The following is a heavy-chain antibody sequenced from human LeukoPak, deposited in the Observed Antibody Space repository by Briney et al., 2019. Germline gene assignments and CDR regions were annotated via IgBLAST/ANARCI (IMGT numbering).Heavy chain of an antibody. CDR3: AREGGGYYSHYFQH. CDR2: ISYDGSNK. Sequence: GGSLRLSCAASGFTFSSYAMHWVRQAPGKGLEWVAVISYDGSNKYYADSVKGRFTISRDNSKNTLYLQMNSLRAEDTAVYYCAREGGGYYSHYFQHWGQGTLVTVSS. CDR1: GFTFSSYA. D-gene: IGHD3-22*01. J-gene: IGHJ1*01. V-gene: IGHV3-30-3*01.